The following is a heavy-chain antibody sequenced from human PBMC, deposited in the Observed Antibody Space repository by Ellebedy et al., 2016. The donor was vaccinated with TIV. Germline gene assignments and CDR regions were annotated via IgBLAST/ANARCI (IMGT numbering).Heavy chain of an antibody. J-gene: IGHJ4*02. D-gene: IGHD3-22*01. CDR1: GGSISSGGYY. Sequence: SETLSLXXTVSGGSISSGGYYWSWIRQHPGKGLEWIGYIYYSGSTYYNPSLKSRVTISVDTSKNQFSLKLSSVTAADTAVYYCARGHYYYDSSGQAYYFDYWGQGTLVTVSS. V-gene: IGHV4-31*03. CDR3: ARGHYYYDSSGQAYYFDY. CDR2: IYYSGST.